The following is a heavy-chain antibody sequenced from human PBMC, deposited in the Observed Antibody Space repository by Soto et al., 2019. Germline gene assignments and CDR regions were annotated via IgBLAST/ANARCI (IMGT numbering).Heavy chain of an antibody. Sequence: QVQLVQSGAEVKKPGASVKVSCKASGYTFTGYYMHWVRQAPGQGLEWMGWINPNSGGTNYAQKFQGWVTMTRDTSISTAYXELXXXXXXXXAVYYCARADYFDYWGQGTLVTVSX. CDR1: GYTFTGYY. CDR3: ARADYFDY. V-gene: IGHV1-2*04. J-gene: IGHJ4*02. CDR2: INPNSGGT.